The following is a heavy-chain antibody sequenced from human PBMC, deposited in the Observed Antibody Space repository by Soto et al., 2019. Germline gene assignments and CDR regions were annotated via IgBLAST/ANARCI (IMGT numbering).Heavy chain of an antibody. V-gene: IGHV4-4*02. CDR2: TRNSGGA. J-gene: IGHJ5*02. CDR1: SGSIFSSNW. CDR3: ASHLVMAGTRGLHH. D-gene: IGHD6-19*01. Sequence: QVQLQESGPGLVKPSGTLSLTCAVSSGSIFSSNWWRWVRQPPGTGLEWIGETRNSGGANYNPSLQSRVTISVDRSKNDFFLALRSVTAAETAVYYCASHLVMAGTRGLHHWGLGTGVTVSS.